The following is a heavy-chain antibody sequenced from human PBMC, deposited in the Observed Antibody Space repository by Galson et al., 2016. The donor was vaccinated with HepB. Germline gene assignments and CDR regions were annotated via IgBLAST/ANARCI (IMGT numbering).Heavy chain of an antibody. CDR3: TRGALGHFDY. J-gene: IGHJ4*02. CDR2: INPDAGTT. Sequence: SLRLSCAASGFTFSTYWMHWVRQAPGKGLVWVARINPDAGTTTYADSVKGRFAISRDNAKNTLYLQMNSLRGEDTAVYFCTRGALGHFDYWGQGILVTVSS. CDR1: GFTFSTYW. V-gene: IGHV3-74*01. D-gene: IGHD7-27*01.